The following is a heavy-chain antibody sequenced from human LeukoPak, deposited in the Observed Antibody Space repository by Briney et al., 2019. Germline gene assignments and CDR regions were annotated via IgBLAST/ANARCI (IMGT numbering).Heavy chain of an antibody. D-gene: IGHD3-10*01. CDR1: GFTFDDYA. Sequence: GGSLRLSCAASGFTFDDYAMHWVRQAPGKGLEWVSGISWNSGGMGYADSVKGRFTISRDNAKNSLYLQMNSLRPEDTALYYCAKGGGSGSLYDPHFDYWGQGTLVTVSS. CDR2: ISWNSGGM. J-gene: IGHJ4*02. V-gene: IGHV3-9*01. CDR3: AKGGGSGSLYDPHFDY.